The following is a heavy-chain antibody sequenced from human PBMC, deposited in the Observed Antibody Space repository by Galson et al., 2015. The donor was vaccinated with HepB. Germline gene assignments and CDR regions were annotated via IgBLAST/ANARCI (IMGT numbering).Heavy chain of an antibody. V-gene: IGHV1-24*01. Sequence: KVSCKVSGYKIAELSIHWVRQAPGMGLEWLGGFDPEDGETIYPQKFQGRVTMTEDTSTDTAYMELSSLRSDDTAVYYCTKANCSSSSCYSLGWFDPWGQGTVVTVSA. D-gene: IGHD2-2*01. J-gene: IGHJ5*02. CDR1: GYKIAELS. CDR2: FDPEDGET. CDR3: TKANCSSSSCYSLGWFDP.